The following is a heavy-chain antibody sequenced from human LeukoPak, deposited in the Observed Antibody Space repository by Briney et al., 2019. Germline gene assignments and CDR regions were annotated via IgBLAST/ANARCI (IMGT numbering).Heavy chain of an antibody. V-gene: IGHV3-7*01. Sequence: GGSLRLSCAASGFSFSSYRMSWVRQAPGKGLEWVADIKQDGSEEYYVDSVKGRFTISRDNAKNSLYLQMNSLRAEDTAVYYCARESSSWFSFDYWGQGTLVTVSS. CDR3: ARESSSWFSFDY. D-gene: IGHD6-13*01. CDR2: IKQDGSEE. J-gene: IGHJ4*02. CDR1: GFSFSSYR.